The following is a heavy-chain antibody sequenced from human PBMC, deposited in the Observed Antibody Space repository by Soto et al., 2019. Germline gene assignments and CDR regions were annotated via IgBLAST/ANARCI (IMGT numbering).Heavy chain of an antibody. CDR1: GGTFSSNP. V-gene: IGHV1-69*06. Sequence: QVQLMQSGAEVRKPGSSVTVSCKASGGTFSSNPISWVRQAPGQGLEWMGGIIPIFGTPHYERKFLDRVTLTADRSTHTAFMELTSLTSDDTAIYYCARDLSAVKRLESFKYYRMDVWGQGTTVTVS. CDR2: IIPIFGTP. D-gene: IGHD4-17*01. CDR3: ARDLSAVKRLESFKYYRMDV. J-gene: IGHJ6*02.